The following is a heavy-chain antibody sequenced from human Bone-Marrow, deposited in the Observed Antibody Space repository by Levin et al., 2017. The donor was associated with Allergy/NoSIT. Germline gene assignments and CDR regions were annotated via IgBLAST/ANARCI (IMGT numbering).Heavy chain of an antibody. CDR1: GYTFTSYD. CDR3: ARGFGRDYVWGSYRYTTSPYFDY. J-gene: IGHJ4*02. V-gene: IGHV1-8*01. CDR2: MNPNSGNT. Sequence: ASVKVSCKASGYTFTSYDINWVRQATGQGLEWMGWMNPNSGNTGYAQKFQGRVTMTRNTSISTAYMELSSLRSEDTAVYYCARGFGRDYVWGSYRYTTSPYFDYWGQGTLVTVSS. D-gene: IGHD3-16*02.